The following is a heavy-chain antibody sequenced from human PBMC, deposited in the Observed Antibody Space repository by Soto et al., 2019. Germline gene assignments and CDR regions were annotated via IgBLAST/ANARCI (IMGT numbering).Heavy chain of an antibody. V-gene: IGHV3-23*01. J-gene: IGHJ4*02. D-gene: IGHD3-3*01. CDR3: ARSYFTSGYYDGPQFDY. CDR2: IRGSGGST. CDR1: GFTFSSYA. Sequence: PGGSLRLSCAASGFTFSSYAMSWVRQAPGKGLEWVSAIRGSGGSTYYADSVKGRFTISRDNSKNTLYLQMNSLRAEDTAVYYCARSYFTSGYYDGPQFDYWGQGTLVTVSS.